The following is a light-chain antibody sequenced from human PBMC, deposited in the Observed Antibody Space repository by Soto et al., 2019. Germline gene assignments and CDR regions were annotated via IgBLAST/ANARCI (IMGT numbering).Light chain of an antibody. CDR2: EGS. J-gene: IGLJ2*01. CDR1: SSDVGSYNL. V-gene: IGLV2-23*01. Sequence: QSALTQPASVSGSPGQSITISCTGTSSDVGSYNLVSWYQQHPGKAPKLMIYEGSKRPSGVSNRFSGSKSDNTASLTTTGLQAEAEADYYCCSYAGSSTPHVVFGGGTKLTVL. CDR3: CSYAGSSTPHVV.